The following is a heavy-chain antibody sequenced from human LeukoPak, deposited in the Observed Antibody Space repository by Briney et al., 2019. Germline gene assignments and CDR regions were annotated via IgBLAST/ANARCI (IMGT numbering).Heavy chain of an antibody. D-gene: IGHD5-12*01. CDR1: GFXFSSYA. Sequence: PGGSLRLSCAASGFXFSSYAMSWVRQAPGKGLEWVSGISDSGGNTYYADSVKGRFTISRDNSKNTLYLQMNSLRAEDTAVYYCAKGGFPRDWGQGTLVTVSS. CDR3: AKGGFPRD. J-gene: IGHJ4*02. V-gene: IGHV3-23*01. CDR2: ISDSGGNT.